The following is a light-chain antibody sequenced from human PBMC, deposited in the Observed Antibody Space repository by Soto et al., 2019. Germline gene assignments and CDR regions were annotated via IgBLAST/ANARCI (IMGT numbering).Light chain of an antibody. CDR2: EGT. CDR3: CSHAGDHVV. J-gene: IGLJ2*01. CDR1: TSDIGNYKF. V-gene: IGLV2-23*01. Sequence: QSVLTQPASVSGSPGQSITISCTGTTSDIGNYKFVSWYQQHPGKAPKLMIYEGTKRPSGVSDRFSASKSGNTASLTISGLQAEDEADYYCCSHAGDHVVFGGGTKLTVL.